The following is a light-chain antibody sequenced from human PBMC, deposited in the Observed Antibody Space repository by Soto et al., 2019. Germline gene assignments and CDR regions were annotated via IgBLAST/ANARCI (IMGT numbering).Light chain of an antibody. J-gene: IGKJ4*01. CDR2: DAS. V-gene: IGKV1-33*01. CDR1: QDISNH. Sequence: DIQMTQSPSSLSASAGDRVTITCQASQDISNHLNWYQQKAGKAPKLLINDASNLETGVPSRFSGSGSGTDFTLTISSMQPEDIATYYCQQYVKALTFGGENNVEIK. CDR3: QQYVKALT.